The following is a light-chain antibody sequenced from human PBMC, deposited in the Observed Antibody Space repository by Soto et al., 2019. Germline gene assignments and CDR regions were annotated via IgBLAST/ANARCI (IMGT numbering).Light chain of an antibody. CDR1: QSISSY. V-gene: IGKV1-39*01. J-gene: IGKJ1*01. CDR2: AAS. CDR3: QQSYSTPWT. Sequence: DIQMTQCPSSLSASVGDRVTITCRASQSISSYLNWYQQKPGKAPKLLIYAASSLQSGVPSRFSGSGSGTDFTLTISSLQHEDLATYYCQQSYSTPWTLGQGTKVDIK.